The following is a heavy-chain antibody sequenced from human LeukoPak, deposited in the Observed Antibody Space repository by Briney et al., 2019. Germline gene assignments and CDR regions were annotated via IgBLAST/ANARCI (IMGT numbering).Heavy chain of an antibody. CDR1: GYSFTSYW. Sequence: GESLKISCKGSGYSFTSYWIGWVRQMPGKGLEWMGIIYPGDSDTRYSPSFQGQVTISADKSISTAYLQWSSLKASDTAMYYCARTYCSSTSCSYYYYGMDVWGQGTTVTVSS. CDR3: ARTYCSSTSCSYYYYGMDV. CDR2: IYPGDSDT. V-gene: IGHV5-51*01. J-gene: IGHJ6*02. D-gene: IGHD2-2*01.